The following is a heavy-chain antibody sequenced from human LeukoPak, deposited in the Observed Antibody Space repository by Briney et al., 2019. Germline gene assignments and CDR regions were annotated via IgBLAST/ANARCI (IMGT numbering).Heavy chain of an antibody. J-gene: IGHJ4*01. CDR1: GDSISSSRYY. CDR3: ATVVPSDY. V-gene: IGHV4-39*01. Sequence: SETLSLTCTVSGDSISSSRYYWGWIRQPPGKGLEWIGSIYYSGSTNYNPSLKSRLTISVDTSKNQFSLKLSSVTAADTAVYYCATVVPSDYWGQEPWSPSPQ. D-gene: IGHD2-2*01. CDR2: IYYSGST.